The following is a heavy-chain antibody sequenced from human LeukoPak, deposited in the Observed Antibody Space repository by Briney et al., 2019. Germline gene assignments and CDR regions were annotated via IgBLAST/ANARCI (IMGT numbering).Heavy chain of an antibody. J-gene: IGHJ4*02. CDR2: IKSKTDGGTT. CDR3: TTDRPSRLRYFDWLLTPDY. V-gene: IGHV3-15*01. CDR1: GFTFSNAW. Sequence: GGSLRLSCAASGFTFSNAWMSWVRQAPGKGLEWVGRIKSKTDGGTTDYAAPVKGRFTISGDDSKNTLYLQMNSLKTEDTAVYYCTTDRPSRLRYFDWLLTPDYWGQGTLVTVSS. D-gene: IGHD3-9*01.